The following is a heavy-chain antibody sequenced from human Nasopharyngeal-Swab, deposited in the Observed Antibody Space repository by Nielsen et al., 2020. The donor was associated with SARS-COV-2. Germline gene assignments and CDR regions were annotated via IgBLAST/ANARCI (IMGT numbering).Heavy chain of an antibody. V-gene: IGHV3-33*06. CDR2: IWYDGSNK. D-gene: IGHD3-16*01. CDR3: AKRSFDYVWGTYNYMDV. J-gene: IGHJ6*03. Sequence: VRQAPGKGLGWGAVIWYDGSNKYYADSVKGRFTISRDNSKNTLYLQMNSLRAEDTAVYYCAKRSFDYVWGTYNYMDVWGKGTTVTVSS.